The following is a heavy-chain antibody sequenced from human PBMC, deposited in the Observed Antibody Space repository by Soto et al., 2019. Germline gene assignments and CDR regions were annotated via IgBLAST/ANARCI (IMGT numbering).Heavy chain of an antibody. V-gene: IGHV3-7*04. Sequence: EVQLVESGGGLVQPGGSLRLSCAASGFSFSSYWMSWVRQAPGKGLEWVAKIKQDGSEKYYVDSVKGRFTISRDNAKNSLYLQMNSLRAEDTAVYYCARDYGGNPGIYWGQGTLFTVSS. CDR3: ARDYGGNPGIY. CDR2: IKQDGSEK. J-gene: IGHJ4*02. CDR1: GFSFSSYW. D-gene: IGHD4-17*01.